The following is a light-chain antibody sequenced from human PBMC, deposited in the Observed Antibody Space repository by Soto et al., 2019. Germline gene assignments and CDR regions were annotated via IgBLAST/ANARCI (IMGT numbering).Light chain of an antibody. V-gene: IGLV1-40*01. CDR3: QSYDSSLSGSM. CDR2: GNS. J-gene: IGLJ3*02. CDR1: SSNIGAGYD. Sequence: QSVLTQPPSVSGAPGQRVTISCTGSSSNIGAGYDVHWYQQLPGTAPKLLISGNSNRPSGVPDRFSGSKSGTSASLAITGLQAEDEAEYYCQSYDSSLSGSMFGGGTKVTVL.